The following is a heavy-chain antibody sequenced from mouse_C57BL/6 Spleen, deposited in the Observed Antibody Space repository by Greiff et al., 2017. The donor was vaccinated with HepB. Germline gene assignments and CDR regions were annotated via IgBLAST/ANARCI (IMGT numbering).Heavy chain of an antibody. Sequence: VQLQQSGAELVRPGASVTLSCKASGYTFTDYEMHWVKQTPVHGLEWIGAIDPETGGTAYNQKFKGKAILTADKSSSTAYMEPRSLTSEDSAVYYCTRGQNAMDYWGQGTSVTVSS. CDR1: GYTFTDYE. CDR3: TRGQNAMDY. D-gene: IGHD3-3*01. J-gene: IGHJ4*01. V-gene: IGHV1-15*01. CDR2: IDPETGGT.